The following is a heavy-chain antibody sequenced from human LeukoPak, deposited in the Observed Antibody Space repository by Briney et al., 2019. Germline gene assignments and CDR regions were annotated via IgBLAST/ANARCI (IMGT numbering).Heavy chain of an antibody. CDR3: AREFYYYDSSGDNWFDP. Sequence: SETLSLTCSVSGVSISSYYWTWIRLPAGKGLEWIGRIYSGGSTNYNHSLKSRVTMSVDTSKNQFSLKLTSVTAADTAVYYCAREFYYYDSSGDNWFDPWGQGTLVTVSS. V-gene: IGHV4-4*07. CDR1: GVSISSYY. D-gene: IGHD3-22*01. CDR2: IYSGGST. J-gene: IGHJ5*02.